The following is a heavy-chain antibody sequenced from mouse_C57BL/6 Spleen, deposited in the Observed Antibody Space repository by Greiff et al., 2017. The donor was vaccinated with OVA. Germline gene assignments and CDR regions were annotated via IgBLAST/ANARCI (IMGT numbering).Heavy chain of an antibody. D-gene: IGHD3-2*02. Sequence: LKESGPGLVKPSQSLSLTCSVTGYSITSGYYWNWIRQFPGNKLEWMGYISYDGSNNYNPSLKNRISITRDTSKNQFFLKLNSVTTEDTATYYCARDGSSGYDYAMDYWGQGTSVTVSS. V-gene: IGHV3-6*01. CDR1: GYSITSGYY. CDR2: ISYDGSN. CDR3: ARDGSSGYDYAMDY. J-gene: IGHJ4*01.